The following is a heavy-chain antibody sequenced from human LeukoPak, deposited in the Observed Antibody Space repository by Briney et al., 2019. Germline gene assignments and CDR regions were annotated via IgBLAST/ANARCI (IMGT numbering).Heavy chain of an antibody. D-gene: IGHD3-22*01. V-gene: IGHV4-34*08. Sequence: GSLRLSCAASGFTFSDYYMSWIRQAPGKGLEWIGNIYFSGNTYYNPSLQSRVTMSVDTSKNQFSLKLSSVTAADTAVYYCATQYDDSSGYQYWGQGTLVTVSS. CDR1: GFTFSDYY. CDR3: ATQYDDSSGYQY. CDR2: IYFSGNT. J-gene: IGHJ4*02.